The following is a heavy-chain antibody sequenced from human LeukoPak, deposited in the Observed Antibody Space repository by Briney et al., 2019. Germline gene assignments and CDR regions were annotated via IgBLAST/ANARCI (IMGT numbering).Heavy chain of an antibody. CDR3: ARINWYFDV. V-gene: IGHV3-53*04. Sequence: GGSLRLSCAASGFTVSSNYMSWVRQAPGKGLEWVSILYSDGTTNYADSVKGRFTISRHNSKNTLYLQMNSLRAEDTAVYYCARINWYFDVWGRGTLVTVSS. CDR2: LYSDGTT. CDR1: GFTVSSNY. J-gene: IGHJ2*01.